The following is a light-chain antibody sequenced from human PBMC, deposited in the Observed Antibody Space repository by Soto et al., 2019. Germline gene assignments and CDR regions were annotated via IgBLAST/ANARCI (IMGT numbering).Light chain of an antibody. CDR3: QHYKKSPT. V-gene: IGKV1-5*03. J-gene: IGKJ1*01. CDR1: QSISTW. Sequence: DIQMTQSPSTLSSSVGDRVTITCRASQSISTWLAWYQQKPGKAPKLLIYEASSAEIGVPPTLSGSGFGTEFTLTISSLQPDDFATYYCQHYKKSPTFGHGPRLEIK. CDR2: EAS.